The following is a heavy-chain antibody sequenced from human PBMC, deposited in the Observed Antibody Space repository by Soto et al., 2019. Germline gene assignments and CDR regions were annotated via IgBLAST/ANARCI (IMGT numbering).Heavy chain of an antibody. V-gene: IGHV1-18*04. J-gene: IGHJ4*02. CDR1: ADTFTSYG. Sequence: ASVKVSCKAPADTFTSYGISWVRQAPGQGLEWMGWISAYNGNTNYAQKLQGRVTMTTDTSTSTAYMELRSLRSDDTAVYYCASGPRWYYFDYWGQGTLVTVSS. D-gene: IGHD2-8*01. CDR3: ASGPRWYYFDY. CDR2: ISAYNGNT.